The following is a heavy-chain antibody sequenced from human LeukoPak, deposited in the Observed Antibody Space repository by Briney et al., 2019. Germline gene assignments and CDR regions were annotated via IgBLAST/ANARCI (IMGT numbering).Heavy chain of an antibody. J-gene: IGHJ6*03. CDR3: AKDSAYDILTGYYFYYYYYYMDV. V-gene: IGHV3-23*01. Sequence: PGGSLRLSCAASGFTFSSYAMSWVRQAPGKGLECISGFSGSGGSTYYADSVKGRFTISRDNSKNTLYLQMNSLRAEDTAVYYCAKDSAYDILTGYYFYYYYYYMDVWGKGTTVTISS. CDR2: FSGSGGST. CDR1: GFTFSSYA. D-gene: IGHD3-9*01.